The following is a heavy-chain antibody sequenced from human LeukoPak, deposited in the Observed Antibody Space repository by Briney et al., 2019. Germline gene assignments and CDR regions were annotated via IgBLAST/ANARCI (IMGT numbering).Heavy chain of an antibody. V-gene: IGHV1-2*02. CDR2: INPNSGVT. J-gene: IGHJ4*02. D-gene: IGHD3-22*01. CDR3: VRGDNLLPAEIYDSRPFSIL. Sequence: ASVKVSCKASGYTFTGYYMHWVRQAPGQGLECMGWINPNSGVTNYAQKFQGRVTMTRDTSISTAYVDLSSLRSDDTAVYFCVRGDNLLPAEIYDSRPFSILWGQGTLVTVSS. CDR1: GYTFTGYY.